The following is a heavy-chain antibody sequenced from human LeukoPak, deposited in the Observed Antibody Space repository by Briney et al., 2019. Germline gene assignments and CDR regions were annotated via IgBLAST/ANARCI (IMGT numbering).Heavy chain of an antibody. CDR1: GYTFTSYD. V-gene: IGHV1-8*01. CDR2: MNPNSGNT. CDR3: ARSGRYFDWLLGRDGPLNWFDP. J-gene: IGHJ5*02. Sequence: ASVKVSCKASGYTFTSYDINWVRQATGQGLEWMGWMNPNSGNTGYAQKFQGRVTMTRNTSISTAHMELSSLRSEDTAVYYCARSGRYFDWLLGRDGPLNWFDPWGQGTLVTVSS. D-gene: IGHD3-9*01.